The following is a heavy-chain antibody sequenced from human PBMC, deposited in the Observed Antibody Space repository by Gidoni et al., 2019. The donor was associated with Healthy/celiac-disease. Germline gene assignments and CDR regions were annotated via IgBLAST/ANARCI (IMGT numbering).Heavy chain of an antibody. CDR1: GFTFSHAW. Sequence: EVQLVVSGGGLVTPGGSLRLSCAASGFTFSHAWMRWVRRAPGKGLEWVGRIKSKTDGGTTDYAAPVKGRFTISRDDSKNTLYLQMNSRKTEDTAVYYCTTDYGDYVISWDYYYYYGMDVWGQGTTVTVSS. V-gene: IGHV3-15*01. D-gene: IGHD4-17*01. CDR3: TTDYGDYVISWDYYYYYGMDV. CDR2: IKSKTDGGTT. J-gene: IGHJ6*02.